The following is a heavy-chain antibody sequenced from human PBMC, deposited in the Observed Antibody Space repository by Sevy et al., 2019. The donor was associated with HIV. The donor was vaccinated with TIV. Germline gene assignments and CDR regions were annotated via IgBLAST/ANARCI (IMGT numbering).Heavy chain of an antibody. CDR1: GFIFSSYS. CDR3: VRDVRYSWNDGGIFDY. J-gene: IGHJ4*02. Sequence: GGSLRLSCAASGFIFSSYSMNWVRQAPGKGLEWVSYISGSRSSIYYADSVKGRFTISRDNVKNSLYLKMNSLRAEDTAVYYCVRDVRYSWNDGGIFDYWGQGTLVTVSS. V-gene: IGHV3-48*01. CDR2: ISGSRSSI. D-gene: IGHD1-1*01.